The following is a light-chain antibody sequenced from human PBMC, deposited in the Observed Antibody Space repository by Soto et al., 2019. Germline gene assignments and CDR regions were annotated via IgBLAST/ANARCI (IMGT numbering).Light chain of an antibody. J-gene: IGKJ1*01. CDR1: QSISSW. V-gene: IGKV1-5*01. CDR3: QQYNSYVWT. Sequence: DIQMTQSPSTLSASVGDRVTITCRASQSISSWLAWYQQKPGKAPKLLIYDASSWESGVPSRFSGSGSGTEFTLTISSLQPDDCATYYCQQYNSYVWTFGQGTKVDIK. CDR2: DAS.